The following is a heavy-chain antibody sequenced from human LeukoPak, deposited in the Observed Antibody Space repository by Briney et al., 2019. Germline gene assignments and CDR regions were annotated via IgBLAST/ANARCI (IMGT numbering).Heavy chain of an antibody. Sequence: ASVKVSCKASGYTFTGYYMHWVRQATGQGLEWMGWMNPNSGNTGYAQKFQGRVTMTRNTSTSTAYMELSSLRSEDTAVYYCARDVRDYSSSYDYWGQGTLVTVSS. CDR1: GYTFTGYY. D-gene: IGHD6-6*01. J-gene: IGHJ4*02. CDR3: ARDVRDYSSSYDY. CDR2: MNPNSGNT. V-gene: IGHV1-8*02.